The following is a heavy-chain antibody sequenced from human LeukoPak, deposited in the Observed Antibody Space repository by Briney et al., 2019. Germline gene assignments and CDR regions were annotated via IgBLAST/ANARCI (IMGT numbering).Heavy chain of an antibody. CDR2: IIPMSGTT. V-gene: IGHV1-69*01. Sequence: SVKVSCKASGDTFSIYAFSWVRQAPGQGLEWMGAIIPMSGTTHYAQNFQGRVTITSDESTRTVYLEVTSLRSEDSALYYCARSNNVFFAGDHWGQGTLVTVSS. CDR1: GDTFSIYA. CDR3: ARSNNVFFAGDH. D-gene: IGHD1/OR15-1a*01. J-gene: IGHJ4*02.